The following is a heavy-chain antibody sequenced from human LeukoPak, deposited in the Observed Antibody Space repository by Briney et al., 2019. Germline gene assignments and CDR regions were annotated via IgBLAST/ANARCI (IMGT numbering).Heavy chain of an antibody. Sequence: ASVKVSCKTSGYSFTNYAIHWVRQAPGQGLEWMGWINTNTGNPTYAQGFTGRFVFSLDTSVSTAYLQISSLKAEDTAVYYCARESYSSSWYGPYYYMDVWGKGTTVTVSS. J-gene: IGHJ6*03. V-gene: IGHV7-4-1*02. CDR1: GYSFTNYA. CDR2: INTNTGNP. CDR3: ARESYSSSWYGPYYYMDV. D-gene: IGHD6-13*01.